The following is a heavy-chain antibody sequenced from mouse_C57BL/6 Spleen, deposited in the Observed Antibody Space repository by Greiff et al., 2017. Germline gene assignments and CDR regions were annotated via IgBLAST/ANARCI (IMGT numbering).Heavy chain of an antibody. V-gene: IGHV1-64*01. J-gene: IGHJ2*01. CDR1: GYTFTSYW. CDR3: ARGGGNYFDY. Sequence: QVQLQQPGAELVKPGASVKLSCKASGYTFTSYWMHWVKQRPGQGLEWIGMIHPNSGSTHYNEKFKRKATLTVDKSSSTAYMQLSSLTAEDSAVYYCARGGGNYFDYWGQGTTLTVSS. CDR2: IHPNSGST.